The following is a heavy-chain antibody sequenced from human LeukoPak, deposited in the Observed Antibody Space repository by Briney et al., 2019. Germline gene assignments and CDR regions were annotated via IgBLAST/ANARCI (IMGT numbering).Heavy chain of an antibody. CDR1: GFTFSSYW. J-gene: IGHJ6*02. Sequence: GGSLRLSCEASGFTFSSYWMSWVRQAPGKGLEWVANIKTDGSEKYYVDSVKGRFTISRDNAKNSLYLQMNSLRAEDTAVYYCARAQVAGYYYYYYYYGMDVWGQGTTVTVSS. CDR3: ARAQVAGYYYYYYYYGMDV. CDR2: IKTDGSEK. V-gene: IGHV3-7*01. D-gene: IGHD2-8*01.